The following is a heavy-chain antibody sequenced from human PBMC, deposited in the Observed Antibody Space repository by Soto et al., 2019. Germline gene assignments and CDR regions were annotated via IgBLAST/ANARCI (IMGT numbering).Heavy chain of an antibody. CDR2: MNPNSANT. Sequence: QVQLVQSGAEVKKPGASVKVYCKASGYTFTSYDINWVRQATGQGLEWMGWMNPNSANTGYAQKVQGRVTMTRNTSITTADMGLRSLRSEDTAVYYCAREGVRGMDVWGQGTTVTVSS. CDR3: AREGVRGMDV. J-gene: IGHJ6*02. CDR1: GYTFTSYD. V-gene: IGHV1-8*01. D-gene: IGHD3-16*01.